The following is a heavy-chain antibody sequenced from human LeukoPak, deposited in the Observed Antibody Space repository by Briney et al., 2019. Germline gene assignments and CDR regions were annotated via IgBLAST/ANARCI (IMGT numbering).Heavy chain of an antibody. CDR1: GFTFSNYA. V-gene: IGHV3-23*01. CDR3: AKAETYYDYVWGSSFDY. J-gene: IGHJ4*02. Sequence: GGSLRLSCAASGFTFSNYAMSWVRQAPGKGLEWVSAISGSGGSTYYADSVKGRFTISRDNSKNTLYLQMNSLRAEDTAVYYCAKAETYYDYVWGSSFDYWGQGTLVTVSS. CDR2: ISGSGGST. D-gene: IGHD3-16*01.